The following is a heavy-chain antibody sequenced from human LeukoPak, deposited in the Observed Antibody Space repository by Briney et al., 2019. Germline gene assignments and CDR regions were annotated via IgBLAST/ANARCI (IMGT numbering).Heavy chain of an antibody. D-gene: IGHD4-17*01. V-gene: IGHV3-7*01. J-gene: IGHJ6*02. CDR2: IKQDGSEK. Sequence: GGYLRLYCAASGFTFSSYWMSWVRQAPGKGLEWVANIKQDGSEKYYVDSVKGRFTISRDNAKNSLYLQMNSLRAEDTAVYYCARGGDYDYYYYYGMDVWGQGTTVTVSS. CDR3: ARGGDYDYYYYYGMDV. CDR1: GFTFSSYW.